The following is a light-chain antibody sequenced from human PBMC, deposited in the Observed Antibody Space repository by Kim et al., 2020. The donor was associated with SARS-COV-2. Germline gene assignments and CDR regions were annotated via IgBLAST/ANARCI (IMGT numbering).Light chain of an antibody. Sequence: SPGKTASITCSGDKLGDKSVCWYQQKPGRSPVRVIYEDSRRPSGIPERFLGSNSGNTATLTISGTQAMDEADYYCQAWDSSTGVFGGGTQLTVL. CDR3: QAWDSSTGV. J-gene: IGLJ3*02. V-gene: IGLV3-1*01. CDR2: EDS. CDR1: KLGDKS.